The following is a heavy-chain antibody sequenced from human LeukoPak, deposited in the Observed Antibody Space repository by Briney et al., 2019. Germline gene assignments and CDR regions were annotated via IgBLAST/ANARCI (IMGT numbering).Heavy chain of an antibody. CDR2: ISSSGSI. V-gene: IGHV4-61*01. J-gene: IGHJ4*02. CDR1: GVSVCRGRHY. D-gene: IGHD2-8*01. CDR3: ARNGDH. Sequence: PSETLSLTGTVGGVSVCRGRHYRSGIRLPPGKGLEWLEYISSSGSIKYNPYLTSRVSISVDTFTNQFSLKLSSVTAADTAVYYCARNGDHWGQGTLVTVSS.